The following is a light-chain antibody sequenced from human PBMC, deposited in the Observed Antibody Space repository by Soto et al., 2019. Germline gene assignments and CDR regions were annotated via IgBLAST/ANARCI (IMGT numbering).Light chain of an antibody. J-gene: IGLJ1*01. Sequence: QSVLTQPASVSGSPGQSITISCTGTSSDVGSHNLVSWYQQHPGKAPKLTIYEGSKRPSGVSNRFSGSKSGNTASLTISGLQAEDEADYYCCSYAGSSTSYVFGTGTKVTVL. CDR1: SSDVGSHNL. V-gene: IGLV2-23*01. CDR2: EGS. CDR3: CSYAGSSTSYV.